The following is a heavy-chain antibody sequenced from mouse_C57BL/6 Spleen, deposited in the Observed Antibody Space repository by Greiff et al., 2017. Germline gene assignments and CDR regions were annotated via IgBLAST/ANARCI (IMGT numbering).Heavy chain of an antibody. V-gene: IGHV5-17*01. CDR3: ARSGGVRAMDY. CDR1: GFTFSDYG. CDR2: ISSGSSSN. Sequence: EVKLMESGGGLVKPGGSLKLSCAASGFTFSDYGMHWVRQAPEKGLEWVAYISSGSSSNYYADTVKGRFTISRDNAKNTLFLQMTSLRSEDTARYYCARSGGVRAMDYWGQGTSVTVSS. J-gene: IGHJ4*01.